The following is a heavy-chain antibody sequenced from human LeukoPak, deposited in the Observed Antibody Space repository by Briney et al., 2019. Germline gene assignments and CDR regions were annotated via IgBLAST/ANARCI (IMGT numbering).Heavy chain of an antibody. Sequence: PGGSLRLSCAASGFTVSSDYMSWVRQAPGKGLEWVSAIYSGGSTYYADSVKGRFTISRDKSKNTVYLQMNSLRFEDTAMYYCVRNWFDPWGQGTLVTVSS. CDR1: GFTVSSDY. CDR3: VRNWFDP. V-gene: IGHV3-53*05. CDR2: IYSGGST. J-gene: IGHJ5*02.